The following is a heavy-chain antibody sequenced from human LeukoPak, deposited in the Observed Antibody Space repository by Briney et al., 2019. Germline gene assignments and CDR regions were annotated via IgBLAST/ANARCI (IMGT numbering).Heavy chain of an antibody. CDR2: INHSGST. D-gene: IGHD2-2*01. Sequence: PSETLSLTCAVYGGSFGGYYWSWIRQPPGKGLEWIGEINHSGSTNYNPSLKSRVTISVDTSKNQFSLKLSSVTAADTAVYYCARGGGGIVVVPAATTFDYWGQGTLVTVSS. V-gene: IGHV4-34*01. CDR3: ARGGGGIVVVPAATTFDY. J-gene: IGHJ4*02. CDR1: GGSFGGYY.